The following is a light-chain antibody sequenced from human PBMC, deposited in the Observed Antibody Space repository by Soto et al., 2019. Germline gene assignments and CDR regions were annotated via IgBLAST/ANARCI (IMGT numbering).Light chain of an antibody. CDR2: EAS. CDR1: QSISNS. Sequence: DIQMTQSPSTLSASVGDGVTLTCRASQSISNSLAWYQQKPGKAPKLLIYEASSLKSGVPSRFSGSGSGTEYTLTISSLQPDDFATYYCQQYNGYWTFGQGTKVEIK. J-gene: IGKJ1*01. V-gene: IGKV1-5*03. CDR3: QQYNGYWT.